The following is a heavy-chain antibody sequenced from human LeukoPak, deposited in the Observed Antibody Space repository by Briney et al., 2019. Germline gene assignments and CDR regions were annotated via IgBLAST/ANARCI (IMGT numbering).Heavy chain of an antibody. CDR2: IIPIFGTA. CDR3: ARAPGDSSGYYPFDAFDI. J-gene: IGHJ3*02. V-gene: IGHV1-69*05. D-gene: IGHD3-22*01. Sequence: SVKVSCKASGGTFSSYAISWVRQAPGQGLEWMGGIIPIFGTANYARKFQGRVTITTDESTSTAYMELSSLRSEDTAVYYCARAPGDSSGYYPFDAFDIWGQGTMVTVSS. CDR1: GGTFSSYA.